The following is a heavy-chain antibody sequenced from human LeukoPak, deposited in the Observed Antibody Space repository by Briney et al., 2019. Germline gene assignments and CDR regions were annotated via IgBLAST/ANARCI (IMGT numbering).Heavy chain of an antibody. CDR2: ISSYNGNT. CDR1: GYTFTYHG. Sequence: ASVKVSCKASGYTFTYHGFSWVRQAPGQGLEWMGWISSYNGNTNYLEKFQGRLTMTTDTSTSTTYMELRSLTSDDTAVYYCARDRASAGTGGAYWGQGSLVTVSS. V-gene: IGHV1-18*01. CDR3: ARDRASAGTGGAY. D-gene: IGHD6-13*01. J-gene: IGHJ4*02.